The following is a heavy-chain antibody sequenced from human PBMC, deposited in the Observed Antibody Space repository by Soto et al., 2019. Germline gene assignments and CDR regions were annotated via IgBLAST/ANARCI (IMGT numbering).Heavy chain of an antibody. V-gene: IGHV4-39*01. CDR1: GGSISSSSYY. CDR2: IYYSGST. CDR3: ARLYDSSGYYYENDY. J-gene: IGHJ4*02. Sequence: NPSETLSLTCTVSGGSISSSSYYWGWIRQPPGKGLEWIGSIYYSGSTYYNPSLKSRVTISVDTSKNRFSLKLSSVTAADTAVYYCARLYDSSGYYYENDYWGQGTLVTVSS. D-gene: IGHD3-22*01.